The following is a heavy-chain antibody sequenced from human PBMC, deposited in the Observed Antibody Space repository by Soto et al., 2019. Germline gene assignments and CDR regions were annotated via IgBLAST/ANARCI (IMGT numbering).Heavy chain of an antibody. CDR1: GGSISSYY. CDR3: ARETYGDYVGYFDP. V-gene: IGHV4-59*01. Sequence: SETLSLTCTVSGGSISSYYWSWIRQPPGKGQEWIGYIYYSGSTNYNPSLKSRVTISVDTSKNQFSLKLSSVTAADTAVYYCARETYGDYVGYFDPWGQGLQVTVSS. CDR2: IYYSGST. J-gene: IGHJ5*02. D-gene: IGHD4-17*01.